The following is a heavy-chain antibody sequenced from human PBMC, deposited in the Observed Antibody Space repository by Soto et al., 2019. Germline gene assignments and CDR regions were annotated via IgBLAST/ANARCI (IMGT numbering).Heavy chain of an antibody. CDR3: ARDRVCSSTSCYEAWFDP. J-gene: IGHJ5*02. CDR2: ISAYNGNT. CDR1: GYTFTSYG. V-gene: IGHV1-18*01. D-gene: IGHD2-2*01. Sequence: QVQLVQSGAEVKKPGASVKVSCKASGYTFTSYGISWVRQAPGQGLEWMGWISAYNGNTNYAQKLQGRVTMTTDTSTSTAYMELRSLRSDDTAMYYCARDRVCSSTSCYEAWFDPWGQGTLVTVSS.